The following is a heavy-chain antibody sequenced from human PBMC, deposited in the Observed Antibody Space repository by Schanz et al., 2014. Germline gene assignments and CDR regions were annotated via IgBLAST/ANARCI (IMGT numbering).Heavy chain of an antibody. J-gene: IGHJ4*02. D-gene: IGHD3-10*01. Sequence: EVFLVESGGGLVQPGGSLRLSCAASGFAFSSFALSWVRQSPGKGLEWVSAISANDYDTYYAPSVKGRFTVSRDNSKNTVYLQTSSLRAEDTALYFCAKDRRDNYGSGTFYFEHWGQGTLVTVSS. CDR3: AKDRRDNYGSGTFYFEH. CDR1: GFAFSSFA. V-gene: IGHV3-23*04. CDR2: ISANDYDT.